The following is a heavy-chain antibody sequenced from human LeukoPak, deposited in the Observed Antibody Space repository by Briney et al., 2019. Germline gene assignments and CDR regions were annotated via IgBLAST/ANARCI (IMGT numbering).Heavy chain of an antibody. Sequence: SETLSLTCTVSGDSISSGNYYWSWIRQHPGKGLEWIGYIYYSGSTYYNPSLKSRVTISMDTSKNQFSLKLNSVSAADTAVYYCAREYRGYCSGGSCYGWFDPWGQGTLVTVSS. CDR2: IYYSGST. D-gene: IGHD2-15*01. V-gene: IGHV4-31*03. CDR1: GDSISSGNYY. J-gene: IGHJ5*02. CDR3: AREYRGYCSGGSCYGWFDP.